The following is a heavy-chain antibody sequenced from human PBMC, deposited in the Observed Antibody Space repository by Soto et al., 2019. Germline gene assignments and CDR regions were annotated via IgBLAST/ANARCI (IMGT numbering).Heavy chain of an antibody. CDR1: GYTFSTYG. J-gene: IGHJ6*02. CDR2: LNGGTGQT. D-gene: IGHD3-10*01. V-gene: IGHV1-3*01. CDR3: ARGTGMEENYFYYGMDI. Sequence: ASVMVSCKASGYTFSTYGMHWVPQAPGQRLEWMGWLNGGTGQTRYSQRFQDRVIITRDTSASTGYMELRSLRSEDTAVYYCARGTGMEENYFYYGMDIWG.